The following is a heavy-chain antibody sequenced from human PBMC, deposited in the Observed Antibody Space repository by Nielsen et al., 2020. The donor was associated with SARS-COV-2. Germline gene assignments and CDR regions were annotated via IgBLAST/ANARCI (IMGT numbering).Heavy chain of an antibody. Sequence: GGSLRLSCAASGFTFSSYSMNWVRQAPGKGLEWVSVIYSGGSTYYADSVKGRFTISRDNSKNTLYLQMNSLRAEDTAVYYCAREVRGRSYWGQGTLVTVSS. CDR3: AREVRGRSY. D-gene: IGHD3-16*01. J-gene: IGHJ4*02. V-gene: IGHV3-53*01. CDR1: GFTFSSYS. CDR2: IYSGGST.